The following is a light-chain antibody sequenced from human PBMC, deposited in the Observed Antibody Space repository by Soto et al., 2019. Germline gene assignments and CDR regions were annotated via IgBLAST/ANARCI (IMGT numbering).Light chain of an antibody. V-gene: IGLV2-14*01. CDR2: DVS. CDR3: SSYTSSSPWV. CDR1: SSDVGGYNY. Sequence: QSALTQPASVSGSPGQSITISCTGTSSDVGGYNYVSWYQQHPGKAPKLMIYDVSKRPAGVSNRFSGSKAGNTASLTISGLQAEDEADYCCSSYTSSSPWVFGAGTKLTVL. J-gene: IGLJ3*02.